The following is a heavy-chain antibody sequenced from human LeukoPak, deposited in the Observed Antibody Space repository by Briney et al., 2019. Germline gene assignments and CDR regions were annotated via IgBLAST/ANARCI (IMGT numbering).Heavy chain of an antibody. CDR3: ARGPVPLRLGELKAYYYYGMDV. D-gene: IGHD3-16*01. J-gene: IGHJ6*02. Sequence: PSETLSLTCAVYGGSFSGYYWSWIRQPPGKGLEWIGEINHSGSTNYNPSLKSRVTISVDTSKNQCSLKLSSVTAADTAVYYCARGPVPLRLGELKAYYYYGMDVWGQGTTVTVSS. V-gene: IGHV4-34*01. CDR1: GGSFSGYY. CDR2: INHSGST.